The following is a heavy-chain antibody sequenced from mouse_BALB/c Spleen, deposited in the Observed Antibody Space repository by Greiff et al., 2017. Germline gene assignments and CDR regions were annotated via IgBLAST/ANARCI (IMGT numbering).Heavy chain of an antibody. V-gene: IGHV14-1*02. CDR1: GYNFNDYY. D-gene: IGHD1-1*01. J-gene: IGHJ3*01. Sequence: VQLQQSGAELVRPGASVKLSCKASGYNFNDYYMHWVKQRPEQGLEWIGWIDPENGNTIYDPKFQGKASITADTSSNTAYLQLSSLTSEDTAVYYCSRDVSGSGYGFAYWGQGTLVTVSA. CDR2: IDPENGNT. CDR3: SRDVSGSGYGFAY.